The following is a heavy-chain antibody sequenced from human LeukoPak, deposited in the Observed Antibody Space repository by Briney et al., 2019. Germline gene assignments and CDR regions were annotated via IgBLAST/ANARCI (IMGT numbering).Heavy chain of an antibody. CDR3: VRDKPGAKAMDV. Sequence: SETLSLTCTVSGGSISSHYWGWIRQSPGKGLEWIGYIYYSGNTNYNPSLKSRVTISIDTSKNQFSLNLSSVTAADTAVYYCVRDKPGAKAMDVWGQGTTVIVSS. CDR1: GGSISSHY. CDR2: IYYSGNT. V-gene: IGHV4-59*11. J-gene: IGHJ6*02.